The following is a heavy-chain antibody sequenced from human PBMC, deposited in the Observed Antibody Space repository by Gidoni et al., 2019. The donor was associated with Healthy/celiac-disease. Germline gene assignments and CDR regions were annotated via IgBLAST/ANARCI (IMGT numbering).Heavy chain of an antibody. Sequence: QLPLQQWCAALFKPSETLSLTCAVYGGSFSGYYWSCIRQPPGKGVEWIGEINHSGSTNYNPSLKSRVTISVETSKNQFSVKLSSVTAADTAVYYCASSDLGYGMDVWGKGTTVTVSS. D-gene: IGHD3-10*01. V-gene: IGHV4-34*01. J-gene: IGHJ6*04. CDR2: INHSGST. CDR1: GGSFSGYY. CDR3: ASSDLGYGMDV.